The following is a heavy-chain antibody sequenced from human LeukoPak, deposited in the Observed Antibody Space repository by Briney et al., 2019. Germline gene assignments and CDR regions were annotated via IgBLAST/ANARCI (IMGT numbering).Heavy chain of an antibody. V-gene: IGHV4-38-2*02. J-gene: IGHJ3*02. Sequence: PSETLSLTCTVSGYSISSGYYWGWIRQPPGKGLEWIGSIYHSGSTNYNPSLKSRVTISVDTSKNQFSLKLSSVTAADTAVYYCARRWSLAPGSAFDIWGQGTMVTVSS. CDR3: ARRWSLAPGSAFDI. CDR2: IYHSGST. CDR1: GYSISSGYY. D-gene: IGHD1-26*01.